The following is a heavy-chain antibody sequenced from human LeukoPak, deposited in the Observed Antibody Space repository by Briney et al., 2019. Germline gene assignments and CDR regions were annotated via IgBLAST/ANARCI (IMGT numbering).Heavy chain of an antibody. CDR3: TTEPPYYDFWGGYLYFDY. CDR2: IKSKTDGGTT. V-gene: IGHV3-15*01. J-gene: IGHJ4*02. Sequence: GGSLRLSCAASGFTFSNAWMSWVRQAPGKGLEWVGRIKSKTDGGTTDYAAPVKGRFTISRDDSKNTLYLQMNSLKTEDTAVYYCTTEPPYYDFWGGYLYFDYWGQGTLVTVSS. D-gene: IGHD3-3*01. CDR1: GFTFSNAW.